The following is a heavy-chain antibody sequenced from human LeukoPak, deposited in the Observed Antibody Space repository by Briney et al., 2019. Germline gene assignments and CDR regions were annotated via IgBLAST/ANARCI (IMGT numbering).Heavy chain of an antibody. CDR1: GGSISSGDYY. V-gene: IGHV4-30-4*08. Sequence: SETLSLTCTVSGGSISSGDYYWSWIRQPPGKGLEWIGYIYYSGSTYYDPSLKSRVTISVDTSKNQFSLKLSSVTAADTAVYYCARAIWFGELNKLFDYWGQGTLVTVSS. J-gene: IGHJ4*02. D-gene: IGHD3-10*01. CDR3: ARAIWFGELNKLFDY. CDR2: IYYSGST.